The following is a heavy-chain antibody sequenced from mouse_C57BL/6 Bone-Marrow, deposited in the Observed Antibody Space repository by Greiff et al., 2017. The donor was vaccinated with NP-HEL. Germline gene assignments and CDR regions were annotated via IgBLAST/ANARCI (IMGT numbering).Heavy chain of an antibody. CDR2: IFPGSGST. Sequence: QVQLKESGPELVKPGASVKISCKASGYTFTVYSLNWVKQRPGQGLAWIGWIFPGSGSTYYNEKFKGKATLTVDKSSSTAYMLLSSLTSEDSAVYFCARDGYYAFDYWGQGTTLTVSS. CDR1: GYTFTVYS. D-gene: IGHD2-3*01. J-gene: IGHJ2*01. CDR3: ARDGYYAFDY. V-gene: IGHV1-75*01.